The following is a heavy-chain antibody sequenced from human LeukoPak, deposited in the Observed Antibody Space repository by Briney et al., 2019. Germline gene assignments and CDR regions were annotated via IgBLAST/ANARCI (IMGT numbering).Heavy chain of an antibody. CDR3: ARVITTKGFGSVRKRVWPFDV. CDR1: GYSFTGYY. Sequence: VASVKVSCKASGYSFTGYYVHWVRQAPGQGLEWMGWITPNTGGTNYAQKFQGRVTMTRDTSMNTTYMEISRLTSDDTAVYFCARVITTKGFGSVRKRVWPFDVWGQGTMVTVSS. V-gene: IGHV1-2*02. D-gene: IGHD3-22*01. CDR2: ITPNTGGT. J-gene: IGHJ3*01.